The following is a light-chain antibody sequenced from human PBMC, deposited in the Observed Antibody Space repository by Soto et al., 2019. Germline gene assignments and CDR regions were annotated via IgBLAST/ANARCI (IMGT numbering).Light chain of an antibody. V-gene: IGKV1-12*01. J-gene: IGKJ3*01. CDR1: QGISRW. Sequence: DIQMTQLPSSMSASVGDRVTITCRASQGISRWLAWYHQKPGKAPNLLIYSASTLHSGVPSRFSGSGSGTDFPLTISSLQPEDFGTYYCQQANSFPLPFGPGTKVDMK. CDR3: QQANSFPLP. CDR2: SAS.